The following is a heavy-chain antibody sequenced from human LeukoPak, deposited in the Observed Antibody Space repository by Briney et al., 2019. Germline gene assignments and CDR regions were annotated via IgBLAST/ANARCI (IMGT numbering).Heavy chain of an antibody. CDR1: GYTFTSYA. CDR3: AREGYCSGGSCWGLDY. CDR2: INAGNGNT. Sequence: ASVKVSCKASGYTFTSYAMHWVRQAPGQRLEWMGWINAGNGNTKYSQKFQGRVTITRDTSASTAYMELSSLRSEDTAVYYRAREGYCSGGSCWGLDYWGQGTLVTVSS. D-gene: IGHD2-15*01. J-gene: IGHJ4*02. V-gene: IGHV1-3*01.